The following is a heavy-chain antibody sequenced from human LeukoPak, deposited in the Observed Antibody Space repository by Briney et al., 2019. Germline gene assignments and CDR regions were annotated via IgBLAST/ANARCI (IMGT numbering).Heavy chain of an antibody. J-gene: IGHJ5*02. D-gene: IGHD3-22*01. CDR2: IKQDGSEK. V-gene: IGHV3-7*01. CDR3: ARGYYYDSSGFPGT. Sequence: PGGSLRLSCSASGFTFSSYWMAWVRQAPGKGLEWLAYIKQDGSEKNYVDSVKGRFTISRDNAKNSLYLQMNSLRAEDTAVYYCARGYYYDSSGFPGTWGQGTLVTVSS. CDR1: GFTFSSYW.